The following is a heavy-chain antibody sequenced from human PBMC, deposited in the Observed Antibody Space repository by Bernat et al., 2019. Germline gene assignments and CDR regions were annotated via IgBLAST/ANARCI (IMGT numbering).Heavy chain of an antibody. CDR1: GFTFSSYY. V-gene: IGHV3-11*05. J-gene: IGHJ6*03. D-gene: IGHD2-15*01. CDR2: TSSSSSYT. Sequence: QLQLVESGGGLVNPGGSLRTSCPASGFTFSSYYTSWIRQGTGKGLEWASYTSSSSSYTNYADTVKGRFTISRDNAKNTLYLEMNSLRAEDAAVYYCARGGWFLHMDVWGKGTTVTVSS. CDR3: ARGGWFLHMDV.